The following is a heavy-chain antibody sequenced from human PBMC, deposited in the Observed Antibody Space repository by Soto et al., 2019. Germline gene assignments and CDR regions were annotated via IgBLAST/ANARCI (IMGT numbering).Heavy chain of an antibody. D-gene: IGHD2-8*02. J-gene: IGHJ6*02. CDR1: VGTFSTYG. CDR2: IIPILTTP. CDR3: ATSVGIAPTGEDGMDV. Sequence: SVKVSCKASVGTFSTYGFSWVRQAPAQGPEWIGGIIPILTTPNYAQKFQGRVTIVADESTTTVYMELSSLKFEDTAVYYCATSVGIAPTGEDGMDVWGQGTSVTVSS. V-gene: IGHV1-69*13.